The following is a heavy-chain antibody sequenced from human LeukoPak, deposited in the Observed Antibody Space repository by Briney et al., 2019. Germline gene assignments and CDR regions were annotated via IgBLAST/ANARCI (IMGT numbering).Heavy chain of an antibody. CDR2: ISGSGGGT. V-gene: IGHV3-23*01. J-gene: IGHJ4*02. D-gene: IGHD3-3*01. CDR3: AKDADLGYDFWSGYFSFDY. Sequence: PGGSLRLSCAASGFTFSSYAMSWVRQAPGKGLEWVSAISGSGGGTYYADSVKGRFTISRDNSKNTLYLQMSSLRAEDTAVYYCAKDADLGYDFWSGYFSFDYWGQGTLVTVSS. CDR1: GFTFSSYA.